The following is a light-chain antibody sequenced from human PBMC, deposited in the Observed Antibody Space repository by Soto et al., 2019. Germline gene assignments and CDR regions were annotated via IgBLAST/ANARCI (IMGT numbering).Light chain of an antibody. Sequence: EIVLTQPAGTLSLSPGERVTLSCRASQSVSSNYLAWYQQKPGQAPRLLIYGASSRAAGIPDRFSGSGSVTDFTLTISRLEPEDFAVYYCHQYGDSLWAFXQGTKVDI. CDR3: HQYGDSLWA. CDR2: GAS. CDR1: QSVSSNY. J-gene: IGKJ1*01. V-gene: IGKV3-20*01.